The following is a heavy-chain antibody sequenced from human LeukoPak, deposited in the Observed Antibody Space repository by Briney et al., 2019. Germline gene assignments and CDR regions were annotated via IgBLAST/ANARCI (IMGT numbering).Heavy chain of an antibody. J-gene: IGHJ4*02. CDR1: GFTFSGSA. CDR2: IRSKANSYAT. CDR3: TIVGASIDY. Sequence: GGSLRLSCAASGFTFSGSAMHWVRQASGKGLEWVGRIRSKANSYATAYAASVKGRFTISRDDSKNTAYLQMNSLKTEDTAVYYCTIVGASIDYWGQGTLVTVSS. V-gene: IGHV3-73*01. D-gene: IGHD1-26*01.